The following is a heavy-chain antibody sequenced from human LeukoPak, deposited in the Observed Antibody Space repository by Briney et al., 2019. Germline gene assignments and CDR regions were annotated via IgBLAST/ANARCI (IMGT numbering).Heavy chain of an antibody. Sequence: WGSLRLSCAAPGFTFSSYSMNWVRQAPGKGLEWVSSISSSSSYIYYADSVKGRFTISRDNAKNSLYLQMNSLRAEDTAVYYCARSSSSSWYSDYWGQGTLVTVSS. CDR3: ARSSSSSWYSDY. CDR2: ISSSSSYI. CDR1: GFTFSSYS. V-gene: IGHV3-21*01. D-gene: IGHD6-13*01. J-gene: IGHJ4*02.